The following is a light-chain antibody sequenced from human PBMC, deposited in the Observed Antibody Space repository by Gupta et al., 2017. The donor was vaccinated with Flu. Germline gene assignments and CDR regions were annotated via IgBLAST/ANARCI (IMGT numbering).Light chain of an antibody. CDR1: NIGSRN. CDR2: NDD. V-gene: IGLV3-9*01. J-gene: IGLJ1*01. CDR3: QVGDFRAAYV. Sequence: SYEMPQPLSVSVALGKTARITCGGNNIGSRNVHWYQQKTGQAPVLVIYNDDGRPAGIPERFSGSTSGNTAALTISRAQAEEEADYFCQVGDFRAAYVFGSGTKVTVL.